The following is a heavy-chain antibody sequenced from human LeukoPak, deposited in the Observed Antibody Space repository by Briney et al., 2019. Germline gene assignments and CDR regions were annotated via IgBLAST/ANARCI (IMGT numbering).Heavy chain of an antibody. CDR1: GYTFTSYY. CDR2: INPSGGST. CDR3: ARGGAPSIAAAGKDIDY. Sequence: SVKVSCKASGYTFTSYYMHWVRQAPGQGLEWMGIINPSGGSTSYAQKFQGRVTMTRDTSTSTVYMELSSLRSEDTAVYYCARGGAPSIAAAGKDIDYWGQGTLVTVSS. V-gene: IGHV1-46*01. D-gene: IGHD6-13*01. J-gene: IGHJ4*02.